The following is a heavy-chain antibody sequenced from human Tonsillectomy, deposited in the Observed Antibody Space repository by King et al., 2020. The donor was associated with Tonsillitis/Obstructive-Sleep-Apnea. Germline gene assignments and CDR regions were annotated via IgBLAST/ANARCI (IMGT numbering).Heavy chain of an antibody. CDR1: GFTFSSYD. J-gene: IGHJ6*03. CDR3: ARGGYCTNGVCYGRDYYYYYYMDV. D-gene: IGHD2-8*01. Sequence: VQLVESGGGLVQPGGSLRLSCAASGFTFSSYDMHWVRQATGKGLDWVSAIGTAGDTYSPGSVKGRFTISRENDKNSLYLQMNSLRAGDTAVYYCARGGYCTNGVCYGRDYYYYYYMDVWGKETAVTVSS. CDR2: IGTAGDT. V-gene: IGHV3-13*01.